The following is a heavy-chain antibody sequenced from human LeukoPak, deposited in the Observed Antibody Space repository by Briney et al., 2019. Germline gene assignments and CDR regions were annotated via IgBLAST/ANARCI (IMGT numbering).Heavy chain of an antibody. Sequence: SETLSLTCAVYGGSFSGYYWSWIRQPPGKGLEWIGEISHSGSTNYNPSLKSRVTISVDTSKNQFSLKLSSVTAADTAVYYCARGVAYWGQGTLVTVSS. J-gene: IGHJ4*02. D-gene: IGHD2-15*01. V-gene: IGHV4-34*01. CDR1: GGSFSGYY. CDR2: ISHSGST. CDR3: ARGVAY.